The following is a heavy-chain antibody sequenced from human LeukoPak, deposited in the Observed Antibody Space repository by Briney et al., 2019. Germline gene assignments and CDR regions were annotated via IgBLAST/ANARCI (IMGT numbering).Heavy chain of an antibody. D-gene: IGHD3-10*01. CDR2: ISGSDGTT. CDR3: AKARSMLVRGVMDY. J-gene: IGHJ4*02. Sequence: GGSLRLSCAASGFTFSSYAMTWVRQAPGKGLEWVSGISGSDGTTYYTDSVKGRFTISRDNSKNTLYLQMNSLRAEDTAVYYCAKARSMLVRGVMDYWGQGTLVTVSS. CDR1: GFTFSSYA. V-gene: IGHV3-23*01.